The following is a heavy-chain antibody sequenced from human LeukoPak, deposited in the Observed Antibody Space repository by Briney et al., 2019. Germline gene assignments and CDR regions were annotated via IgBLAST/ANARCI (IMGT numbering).Heavy chain of an antibody. J-gene: IGHJ6*02. CDR3: ARDFRIAGPGAYYYYYGMDV. D-gene: IGHD6-13*01. CDR2: IYYSGST. CDR1: GGSISSYY. Sequence: SETLSLTCTVSGGSISSYYWSWIRQPPGKGLEWIGYIYYSGSTNYSPSLKSRVTISVDTSKNQFSLKLSSVTAADTAVYYCARDFRIAGPGAYYYYYGMDVWGQGTTVTVSS. V-gene: IGHV4-59*01.